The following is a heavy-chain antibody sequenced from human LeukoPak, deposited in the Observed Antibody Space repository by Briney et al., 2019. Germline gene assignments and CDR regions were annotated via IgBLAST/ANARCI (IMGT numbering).Heavy chain of an antibody. J-gene: IGHJ6*02. CDR2: ISGSGGST. CDR3: AKDLGEQQLAKRFGMDV. V-gene: IGHV3-23*01. Sequence: PGGSLRLSCAASGFTFSSYAMSWVRQAPGKGLEWVSAISGSGGSTYYADSVKGRFTISRDNSKNTLYLQMNSLRAEDTAVYYCAKDLGEQQLAKRFGMDVWGQGTTVTVSS. CDR1: GFTFSSYA. D-gene: IGHD6-13*01.